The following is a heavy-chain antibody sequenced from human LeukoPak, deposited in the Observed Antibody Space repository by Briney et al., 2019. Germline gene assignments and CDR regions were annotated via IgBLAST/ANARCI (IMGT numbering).Heavy chain of an antibody. V-gene: IGHV3-23*01. Sequence: LPGGSLRLSCAASGFTFSSYAMNWVRQAPGKGLEWVSTISGSGGSTYYADSVKGRFTISRGNSKNTLYLQMDSLRAEDTAVYYCAKDLGYCSGGSCYNAFDYWGQGTLVTVSS. D-gene: IGHD2-15*01. J-gene: IGHJ4*02. CDR1: GFTFSSYA. CDR2: ISGSGGST. CDR3: AKDLGYCSGGSCYNAFDY.